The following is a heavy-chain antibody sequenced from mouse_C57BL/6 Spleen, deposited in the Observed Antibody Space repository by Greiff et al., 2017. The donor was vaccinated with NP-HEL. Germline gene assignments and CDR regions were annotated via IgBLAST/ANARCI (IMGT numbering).Heavy chain of an antibody. V-gene: IGHV3-6*01. CDR2: ISYDGSN. Sequence: EVQLQESGPGLVKPSQSLSLTCSVTGYSITSGYYWNWIRQFPGNKLEWMGYISYDGSNNYNPSLKNRISITRDTSKNQFFLKLNSVTTEDTATYYCARTWAARGYFDYWGQGTTLTVSS. J-gene: IGHJ2*01. CDR1: GYSITSGYY. CDR3: ARTWAARGYFDY. D-gene: IGHD3-1*01.